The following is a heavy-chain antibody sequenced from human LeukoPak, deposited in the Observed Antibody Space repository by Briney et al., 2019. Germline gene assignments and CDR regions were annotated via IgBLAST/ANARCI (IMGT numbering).Heavy chain of an antibody. V-gene: IGHV4-39*01. CDR3: ARQYCSSTSCEVDP. Sequence: SETLSLTCTVFGGSISSSSYYWGWIRQPPGKGLEWIGSIYYSGSTYYNPSLKSRVTISVDTSKNQFSLKLSSVTAADTAVYYCARQYCSSTSCEVDPWGQGTLVTVSS. J-gene: IGHJ5*02. CDR1: GGSISSSSYY. CDR2: IYYSGST. D-gene: IGHD2-2*01.